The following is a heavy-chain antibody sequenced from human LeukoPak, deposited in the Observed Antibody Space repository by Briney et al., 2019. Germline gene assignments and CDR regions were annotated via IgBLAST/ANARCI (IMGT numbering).Heavy chain of an antibody. Sequence: VASVKVSCKTSGGTFSNYVISWVRQAPGQGLEWMGWINPNSGGTNYAQKFQGRVTMTRDTSISTAYMELSRLRSDDTAVYYCARGPHPYSSSPPFDYWGQGTLVTVSS. CDR1: GGTFSNYV. V-gene: IGHV1-2*02. CDR2: INPNSGGT. D-gene: IGHD6-6*01. J-gene: IGHJ4*02. CDR3: ARGPHPYSSSPPFDY.